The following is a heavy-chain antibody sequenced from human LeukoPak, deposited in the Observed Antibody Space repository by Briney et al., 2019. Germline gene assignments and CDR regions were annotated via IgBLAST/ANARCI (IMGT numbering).Heavy chain of an antibody. CDR1: GGSISSYY. CDR3: ARQPLSYYFDY. V-gene: IGHV4-59*08. Sequence: SETLSPTCTVSGGSISSYYWSWIRQPPGKGLEWIGYIYYSGTTNYNPSLKSRVTISVDTSKNQFSLKLSSATAADTAVYYCARQPLSYYFDYRGQGTLVTVSS. J-gene: IGHJ4*02. CDR2: IYYSGTT.